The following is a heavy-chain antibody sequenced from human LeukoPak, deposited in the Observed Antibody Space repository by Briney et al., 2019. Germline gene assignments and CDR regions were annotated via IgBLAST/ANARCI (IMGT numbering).Heavy chain of an antibody. V-gene: IGHV3-74*01. Sequence: GGSLRLSCAASGFTFSSYAMSWVRQAPGKGLVWVSRISPDGSSTSYGDSVKGRFTISRDNAKNTVYLQMNSLRAEDTAVYYCIRSRSGSYGYFDYWGQGALVTVSS. CDR3: IRSRSGSYGYFDY. CDR2: ISPDGSST. J-gene: IGHJ4*02. CDR1: GFTFSSYA. D-gene: IGHD3-10*01.